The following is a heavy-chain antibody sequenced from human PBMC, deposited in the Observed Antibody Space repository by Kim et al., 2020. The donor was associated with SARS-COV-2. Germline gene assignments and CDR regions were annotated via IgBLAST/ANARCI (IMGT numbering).Heavy chain of an antibody. J-gene: IGHJ4*02. D-gene: IGHD6-19*01. V-gene: IGHV3-30*02. Sequence: ADYVKGRFTIARDDSKNTLYLQMNSLGAEDTAVYYCAKDRYSSGWSGNDYWGQGTLVTVSS. CDR3: AKDRYSSGWSGNDY.